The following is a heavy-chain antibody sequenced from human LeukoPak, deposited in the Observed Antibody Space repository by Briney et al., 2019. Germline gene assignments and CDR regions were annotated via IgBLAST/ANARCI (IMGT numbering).Heavy chain of an antibody. CDR1: GYTFTGYY. Sequence: ASVKVSCKASGYTFTGYYMHWVRQAPGQGLEWMGWINPNSGGTNYAQKFQGRVTMTRDTSISTAYMELSRLRSDDTAVYYCATEGITMVRATRGNWFDPWGQGTLVTVSS. V-gene: IGHV1-2*02. J-gene: IGHJ5*02. CDR2: INPNSGGT. CDR3: ATEGITMVRATRGNWFDP. D-gene: IGHD3-10*01.